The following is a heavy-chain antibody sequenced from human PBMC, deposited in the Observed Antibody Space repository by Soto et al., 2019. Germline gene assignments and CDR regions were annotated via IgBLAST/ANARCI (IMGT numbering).Heavy chain of an antibody. V-gene: IGHV4-31*03. Sequence: QVQLQESGPGLVKPSQTLSLTCTVSGGSITSGGYCWTWIRQHPVKGLEWMGHIYYSGSTSYNPSLTSRLTISVDTSKNQFSLKLTSVTAADTAVYYCARDGDYFGSGSPPLLSRWGQGTLVTVSS. D-gene: IGHD3-10*01. CDR2: IYYSGST. CDR3: ARDGDYFGSGSPPLLSR. J-gene: IGHJ4*02. CDR1: GGSITSGGYC.